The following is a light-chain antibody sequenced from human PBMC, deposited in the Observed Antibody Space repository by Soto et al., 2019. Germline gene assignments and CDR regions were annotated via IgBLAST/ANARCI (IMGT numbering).Light chain of an antibody. CDR1: SSDVGNYNL. Sequence: QSALTQPASVSGSPGQSITISCTGTSSDVGNYNLVSWYQQHPGKAPKLMIYDVNQRPSGVSDRFSGSKSGNTASLTISGLQAEDEADYYCFSYAGSYTWVFGGGTKVTVL. CDR2: DVN. CDR3: FSYAGSYTWV. J-gene: IGLJ3*02. V-gene: IGLV2-23*02.